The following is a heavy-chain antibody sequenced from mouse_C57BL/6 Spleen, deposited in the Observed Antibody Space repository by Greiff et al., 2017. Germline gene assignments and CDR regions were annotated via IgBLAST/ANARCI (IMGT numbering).Heavy chain of an antibody. CDR1: GYTFTSYW. V-gene: IGHV1-52*01. D-gene: IGHD2-4*01. J-gene: IGHJ2*01. Sequence: VQLRQPGAELVRPGSSVKLSCKASGYTFTSYWMHWVKQRPIQGLEWIGNIDPSDSETHYNQKFKDKATLTVDKSSSTAYMQLSSLTSEDSAVYYCARLYYDYSYYFDYWGQGTTLTVSS. CDR2: IDPSDSET. CDR3: ARLYYDYSYYFDY.